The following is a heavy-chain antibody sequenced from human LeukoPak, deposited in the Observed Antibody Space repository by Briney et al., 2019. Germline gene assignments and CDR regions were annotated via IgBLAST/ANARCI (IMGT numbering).Heavy chain of an antibody. CDR3: ATIVGITGGAFDI. V-gene: IGHV4-38-2*02. Sequence: SETLSLTCTVSGYSISRGYYWGWIRQPPGKGLEWIGSIYHSGSTNYNPSLKSRVSILADTSKNQFSLKLNFVTAADTAVYYCATIVGITGGAFDIWGLGTMVTVSS. CDR1: GYSISRGYY. D-gene: IGHD1-26*01. J-gene: IGHJ3*02. CDR2: IYHSGST.